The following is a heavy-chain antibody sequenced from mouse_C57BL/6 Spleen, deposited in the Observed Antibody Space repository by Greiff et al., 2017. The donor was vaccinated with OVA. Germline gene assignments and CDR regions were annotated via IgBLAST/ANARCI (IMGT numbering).Heavy chain of an antibody. CDR2: INPSSGYT. CDR3: APLYYGNYVWCAY. V-gene: IGHV1-4*01. Sequence: QVQLQQSGAELARPGASVKMSCKASGYTFTSYTMHWVKQRPGQGLEWIGYINPSSGYTKYNQKFKDKATLTADKSSSTAYMQLSSLTSEDSAVYYCAPLYYGNYVWCAYWGQGTLVTVSA. D-gene: IGHD2-1*01. CDR1: GYTFTSYT. J-gene: IGHJ3*01.